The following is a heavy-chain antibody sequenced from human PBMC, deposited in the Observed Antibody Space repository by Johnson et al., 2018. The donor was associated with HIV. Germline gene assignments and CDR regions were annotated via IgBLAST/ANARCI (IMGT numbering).Heavy chain of an antibody. J-gene: IGHJ3*02. Sequence: VQLVESGGGVVQPGRSLRLSCAAFGFTFSSYGIHWVRQAPGKGLVWVSRVNNDGGDTIYADSVKGRFTISRDNAKNTLFLQMNSLRAEDTAVYYCARESLPGYSSSNDAFDIWGQGTLVTVSS. V-gene: IGHV3-74*01. CDR3: ARESLPGYSSSNDAFDI. CDR1: GFTFSSYG. CDR2: VNNDGGDT. D-gene: IGHD6-13*01.